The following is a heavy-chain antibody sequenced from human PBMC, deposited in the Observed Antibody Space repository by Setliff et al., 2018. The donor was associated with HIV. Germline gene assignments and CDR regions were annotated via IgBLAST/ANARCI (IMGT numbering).Heavy chain of an antibody. D-gene: IGHD3-16*01. CDR2: VIPVLGLS. CDR1: GDTFSSYA. Sequence: SVKVSCKASGDTFSSYAISWVRQAPGQGLEWMGGVIPVLGLSYYAQNFQGRVTMTEDTSTDTAYMELSSLRSEDTAVYYCATVGPTIWGAFDIWGQGTMVTVSS. V-gene: IGHV1-69*10. CDR3: ATVGPTIWGAFDI. J-gene: IGHJ3*02.